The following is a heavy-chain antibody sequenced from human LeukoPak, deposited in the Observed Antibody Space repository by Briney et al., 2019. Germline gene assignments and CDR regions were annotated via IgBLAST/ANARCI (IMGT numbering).Heavy chain of an antibody. Sequence: SETLSLTCAVYGGSFSGYYWSWIRQPPGKGLEWIGEINHSGSTNYNPSFKSRVTISVDTSKNQFSLKLSYVTAADTAVYYCARSLIRGIAVALHWGQGTLVTVSS. CDR2: INHSGST. CDR3: ARSLIRGIAVALH. J-gene: IGHJ4*02. D-gene: IGHD6-19*01. CDR1: GGSFSGYY. V-gene: IGHV4-34*01.